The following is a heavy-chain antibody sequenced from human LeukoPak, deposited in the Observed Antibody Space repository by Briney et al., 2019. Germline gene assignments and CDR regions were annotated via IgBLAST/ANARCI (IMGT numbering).Heavy chain of an antibody. J-gene: IGHJ5*02. V-gene: IGHV4-59*01. CDR2: ISYSGST. D-gene: IGHD6-13*01. CDR3: ARGYSRSWYQAVVYIWLDP. Sequence: SETLSLTCTVSGGSISSYYWTWIRQPPGKGLERIGYISYSGSTNYNPSLKSRVTISVDTSKNQFSLNLTSVTAADTAVYYCARGYSRSWYQAVVYIWLDPWGQGTLVTVSS. CDR1: GGSISSYY.